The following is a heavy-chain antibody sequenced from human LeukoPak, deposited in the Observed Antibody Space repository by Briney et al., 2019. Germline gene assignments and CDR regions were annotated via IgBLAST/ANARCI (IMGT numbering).Heavy chain of an antibody. V-gene: IGHV4-59*01. CDR2: IYYSGST. J-gene: IGHJ4*02. CDR1: GGSISSYY. D-gene: IGHD5-18*01. Sequence: PSETLSLTCTVSGGSISSYYWSWTRQPPGKGLEWIGYIYYSGSTNYNPSLKSRVTISVDTSKNQFSLKLSSVTAADTAVYYCARAFGYSYGSYFDYWGQGTLVTVSS. CDR3: ARAFGYSYGSYFDY.